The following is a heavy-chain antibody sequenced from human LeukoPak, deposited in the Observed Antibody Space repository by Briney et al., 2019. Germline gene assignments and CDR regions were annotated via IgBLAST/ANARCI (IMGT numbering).Heavy chain of an antibody. Sequence: SETLSLTCTVSGGSISSGDYYWSWIRQPPGKGLEWIGYIYYSGSTYYNPSLKSRVTISVDTSKNQFSLKLSSVTAADTAVYYCARVITSDWDYYDSSGPRSFDPWGQGTLDTVSS. D-gene: IGHD3-22*01. V-gene: IGHV4-30-4*08. CDR2: IYYSGST. CDR3: ARVITSDWDYYDSSGPRSFDP. J-gene: IGHJ5*02. CDR1: GGSISSGDYY.